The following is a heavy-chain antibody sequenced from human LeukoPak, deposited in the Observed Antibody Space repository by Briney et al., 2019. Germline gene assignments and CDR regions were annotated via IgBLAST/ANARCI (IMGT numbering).Heavy chain of an antibody. V-gene: IGHV3-23*01. CDR1: GFTFSTYA. Sequence: GGSLRLSCAASGFTFSTYAMSWVRQAPGKGLEWVSGITGGGGSTYHADSVKGRFTISRDNSKNTLYLQMNSLRAEDTAVYYCAKDVAAPGWFDPWGQGTLVTVSS. D-gene: IGHD6-13*01. CDR2: ITGGGGST. J-gene: IGHJ5*02. CDR3: AKDVAAPGWFDP.